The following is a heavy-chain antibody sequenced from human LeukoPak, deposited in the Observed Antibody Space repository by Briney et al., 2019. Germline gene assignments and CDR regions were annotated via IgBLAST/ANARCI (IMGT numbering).Heavy chain of an antibody. Sequence: GRSLRLSCAASGFTFSSYAMHWVRQAPGKGLEWVAVISYDGSNKYYADSVKGRFTTYRDNSKNSLYLQMNGLRTEDTGLYFCAKEMGTIYFDHWGRGTLVTVSS. J-gene: IGHJ4*02. V-gene: IGHV3-30-3*01. CDR1: GFTFSSYA. D-gene: IGHD2-21*01. CDR2: ISYDGSNK. CDR3: AKEMGTIYFDH.